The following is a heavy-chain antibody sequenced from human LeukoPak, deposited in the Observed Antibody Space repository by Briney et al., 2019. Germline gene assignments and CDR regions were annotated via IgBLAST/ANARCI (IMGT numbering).Heavy chain of an antibody. CDR2: IYPSGGST. Sequence: ASVNVSCKASGYTFTSYYMHWVRQAPGQGLEWMGIIYPSGGSTSYAQKFQGRVTMTRDTSTSTVYMELSSLRSEDTAVYYCASGSCSGGSCYSASPLDYWGQGTLVTVSS. J-gene: IGHJ4*02. D-gene: IGHD2-15*01. CDR1: GYTFTSYY. CDR3: ASGSCSGGSCYSASPLDY. V-gene: IGHV1-46*01.